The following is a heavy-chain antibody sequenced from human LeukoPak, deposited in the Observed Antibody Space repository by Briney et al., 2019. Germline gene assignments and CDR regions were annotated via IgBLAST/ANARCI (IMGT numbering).Heavy chain of an antibody. CDR3: AKDIHHTHSGSYSD. V-gene: IGHV3-9*01. CDR1: GFTFDDYA. D-gene: IGHD1-26*01. J-gene: IGHJ4*02. Sequence: GRSLRLSCAASGFTFDDYAMHWVRQAPGKGLEWVSGISWNSGSIGYADSVKGRFTISRDNAKNSLYLQMNSLRAEDTALYYCAKDIHHTHSGSYSDWGQGTLVTVSS. CDR2: ISWNSGSI.